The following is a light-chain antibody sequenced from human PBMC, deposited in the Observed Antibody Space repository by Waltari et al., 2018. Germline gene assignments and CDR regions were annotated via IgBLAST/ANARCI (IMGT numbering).Light chain of an antibody. Sequence: QSVLTQPPSAAGTPGQRVTISCSGRSSSIGSNYVYWYQQLPGTAPKLLIYTNNQRPSGVPDRFSDAKSGTSASLVISGLRSEDEADYYCAAWDDSLSGMVFGGGTKLTVL. CDR3: AAWDDSLSGMV. CDR2: TNN. V-gene: IGLV1-47*02. CDR1: SSSIGSNY. J-gene: IGLJ2*01.